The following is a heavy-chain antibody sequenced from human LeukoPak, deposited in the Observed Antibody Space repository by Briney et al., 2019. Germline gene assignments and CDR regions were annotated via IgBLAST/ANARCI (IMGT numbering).Heavy chain of an antibody. V-gene: IGHV3-21*01. CDR1: GFTFSSYS. J-gene: IGHJ3*02. CDR2: NSSSSSYI. CDR3: ARALPSPLYSGSYADAFDI. D-gene: IGHD1-26*01. Sequence: GGALRLSCAASGFTFSSYSMNWVRQAPGKGLEWVASNSSSSSYIYYADSVKGRFTTSRDNAKNSLYLQMNSLRAEDTAVYYCARALPSPLYSGSYADAFDIWGQGTMVTVSS.